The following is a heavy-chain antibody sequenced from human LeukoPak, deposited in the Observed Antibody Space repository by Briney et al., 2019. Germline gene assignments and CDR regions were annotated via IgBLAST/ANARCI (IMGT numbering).Heavy chain of an antibody. CDR3: ARVGDIVLMARYGMDV. D-gene: IGHD2-8*01. Sequence: SQTLSLTCAISGDSVSSNSAAWNWIRQSPSRGLEWLGRTYYRSKWYNDYAVSVKSRTTINPDTSKNQFSLQLNSVTPEDTAVYYCARVGDIVLMARYGMDVWGQGTTVTVSS. CDR2: TYYRSKWYN. CDR1: GDSVSSNSAA. V-gene: IGHV6-1*01. J-gene: IGHJ6*02.